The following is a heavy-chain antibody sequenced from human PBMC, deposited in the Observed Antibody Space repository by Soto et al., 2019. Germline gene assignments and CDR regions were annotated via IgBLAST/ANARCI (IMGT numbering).Heavy chain of an antibody. V-gene: IGHV3-48*02. CDR2: ISSSGRTI. Sequence: EVQLKESGGGLVQPGGSLRLSCAASGFTFSRYSMNWVRQAPGKGLEWVSFISSSGRTIYYAASVKGRFTISRDNATHSLNLQMTNLRHEDTAVYYCASARDYGANTPYFESWGPGTLVTVST. J-gene: IGHJ4*02. CDR1: GFTFSRYS. CDR3: ASARDYGANTPYFES. D-gene: IGHD4-17*01.